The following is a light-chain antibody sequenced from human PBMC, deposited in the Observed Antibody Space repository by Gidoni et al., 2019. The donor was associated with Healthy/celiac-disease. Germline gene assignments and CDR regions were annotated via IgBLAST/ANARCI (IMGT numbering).Light chain of an antibody. CDR3: QQSYSTPRIT. J-gene: IGKJ5*01. CDR1: QSISSY. Sequence: DIQMTQSPSSLSASVGDRVTITCRASQSISSYLNWYQQKPGKAPKLLIYAASRLQSGVPSRFTGSGSVTDFTLTISSLQPEDFATYYCQQSYSTPRITFGQGTRLEIK. V-gene: IGKV1-39*01. CDR2: AAS.